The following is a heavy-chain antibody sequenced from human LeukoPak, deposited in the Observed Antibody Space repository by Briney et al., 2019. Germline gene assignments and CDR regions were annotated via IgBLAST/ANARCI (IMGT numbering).Heavy chain of an antibody. J-gene: IGHJ6*03. D-gene: IGHD6-6*01. CDR3: ARAVAARYYYYYMDV. CDR1: GGSISSYY. CDR2: IYYSGST. V-gene: IGHV4-59*01. Sequence: SETLSLTCTVSGGSISSYYWSWIRQPPGKGLGWIGYIYYSGSTNYNPSLKSRVTISVDTSKNQFSLKLSSVTAADTAVYYCARAVAARYYYYYMDVWGKGTTVTVSS.